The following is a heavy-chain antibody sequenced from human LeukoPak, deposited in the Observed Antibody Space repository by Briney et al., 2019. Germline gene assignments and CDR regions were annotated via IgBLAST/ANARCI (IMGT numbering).Heavy chain of an antibody. V-gene: IGHV4-59*11. J-gene: IGHJ2*01. CDR3: AGETIMIFGVGLGYLDL. D-gene: IGHD3-3*01. CDR2: MHSNGRT. CDR1: GGSITSHY. Sequence: PSETLSLTCTVSGGSITSHYWSWIRQAPGKGLEWVGHMHSNGRTNYKSSLQSRVTISLDTSRNQFSLKMTSVTAADTAVYFCAGETIMIFGVGLGYLDLWGRGTLVTVSS.